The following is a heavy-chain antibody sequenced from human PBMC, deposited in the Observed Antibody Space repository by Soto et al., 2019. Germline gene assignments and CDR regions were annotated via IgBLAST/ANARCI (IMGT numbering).Heavy chain of an antibody. Sequence: QVQLVQSGAEEKKPGASVKVSCKASGYTFTSYAMHWVRQAPGQGLEWMGWINAGNGNTKYSQKFQGRVTITRDTSASTAYMELSSLRSEDTAVYYCASSATTADYYYGMDVWGQGTTVTVSS. V-gene: IGHV1-3*05. CDR3: ASSATTADYYYGMDV. CDR1: GYTFTSYA. CDR2: INAGNGNT. J-gene: IGHJ6*02. D-gene: IGHD1-26*01.